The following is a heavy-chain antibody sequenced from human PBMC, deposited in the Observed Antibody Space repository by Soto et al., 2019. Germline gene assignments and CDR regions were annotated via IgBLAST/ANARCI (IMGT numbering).Heavy chain of an antibody. CDR3: AKRMYNWNEGAHY. D-gene: IGHD1-20*01. CDR1: GGNVSSYG. Sequence: GSLRLSGAAPGGNVSSYGMSWVRQAPGKGLEWVSAISGSGGNTYYADSVKGRFTISRDNSKNTLYLQMNSLRAEDTAVYYCAKRMYNWNEGAHYWGQGTLVTVSS. V-gene: IGHV3-23*01. CDR2: ISGSGGNT. J-gene: IGHJ4*02.